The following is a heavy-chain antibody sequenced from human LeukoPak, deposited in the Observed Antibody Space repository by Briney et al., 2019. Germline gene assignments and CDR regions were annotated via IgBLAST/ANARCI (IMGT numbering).Heavy chain of an antibody. D-gene: IGHD4-17*01. V-gene: IGHV3-74*01. Sequence: AGGSLRLSCAASGFTFSTYWMHWVRQAPGKGLVWVSHINSDGSITSYADSVKGRFTISRDNAKKTLYLQMNSLRAEDTAVYYCVGFNYGDYPGDYWGQGTLVTVSS. CDR2: INSDGSIT. J-gene: IGHJ4*02. CDR3: VGFNYGDYPGDY. CDR1: GFTFSTYW.